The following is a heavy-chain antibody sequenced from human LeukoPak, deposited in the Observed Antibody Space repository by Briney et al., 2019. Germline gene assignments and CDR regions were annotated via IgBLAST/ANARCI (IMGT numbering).Heavy chain of an antibody. CDR3: ARYRYSGYEFDY. CDR1: GGSISGYY. D-gene: IGHD5-12*01. V-gene: IGHV4-59*01. J-gene: IGHJ4*02. Sequence: SETLSLTCTVSGGSISGYYWSWIRQPPGKGLEWIGFVHYSGSTNYNPPLKSRVTISVDTSKNQFSLKLNSVTAADTAVYYCARYRYSGYEFDYWGQGTLVTVSS. CDR2: VHYSGST.